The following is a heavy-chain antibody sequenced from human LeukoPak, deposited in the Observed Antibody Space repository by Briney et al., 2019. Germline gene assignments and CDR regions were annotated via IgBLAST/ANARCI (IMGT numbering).Heavy chain of an antibody. CDR3: ARLYVRPSGWPGYHYYYFDV. CDR2: IDHRGST. CDR1: GGSFSGSY. D-gene: IGHD6-19*01. V-gene: IGHV4-34*01. J-gene: IGHJ6*03. Sequence: SETLSHTCAVYGGSFSGSYWSWIRQPPGRGLEWIGEIDHRGSTKYNPSLTSRITISLDTSKNQFSLRLSSLTAADTAVYYCARLYVRPSGWPGYHYYYFDVWGKGTTVTVSS.